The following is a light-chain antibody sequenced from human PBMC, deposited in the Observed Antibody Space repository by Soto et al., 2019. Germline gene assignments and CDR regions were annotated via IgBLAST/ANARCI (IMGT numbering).Light chain of an antibody. Sequence: EIVLTQSPATLSLSPGEGATLSCMASQSIRKYVVWYQQQPGQAPRVLIYDTSNRATGIPARFSGSGYGKDFTLTISSLEPEDFAVYYCQQRSNWPVTFGPGPKVDIK. CDR2: DTS. J-gene: IGKJ3*01. V-gene: IGKV3-11*01. CDR1: QSIRKY. CDR3: QQRSNWPVT.